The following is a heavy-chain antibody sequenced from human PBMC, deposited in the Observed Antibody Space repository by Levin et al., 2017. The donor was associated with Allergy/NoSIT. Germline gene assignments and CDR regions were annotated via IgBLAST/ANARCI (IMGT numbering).Heavy chain of an antibody. CDR1: GFTFSDYY. V-gene: IGHV3-11*01. J-gene: IGHJ6*02. CDR3: ARDSTNGMDV. CDR2: ISSSGSTI. Sequence: GESLKISCAASGFTFSDYYMSWIRQAPGKGLEWVSYISSSGSTIYYADSVKGRFTISRDNAKNSLYLQMNSLRAEDTAVYYCARDSTNGMDVWGQGTTVTVSS. D-gene: IGHD3-3*02.